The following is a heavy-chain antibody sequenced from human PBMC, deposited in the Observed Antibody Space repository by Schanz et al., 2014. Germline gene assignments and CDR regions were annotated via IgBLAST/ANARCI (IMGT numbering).Heavy chain of an antibody. Sequence: QVQLVDSGGGLVKPGGSLRLSCTASGFPFSDYFMAWIRQPPGRGLEWVSYIGNGGVTIYYADSGKGRFTISRDNSKNSLYLQRNSRRAEDTAVYYCARIGGSDFDYWAQGTLVTVSS. D-gene: IGHD3-10*01. CDR2: IGNGGVTI. V-gene: IGHV3-11*01. CDR1: GFPFSDYF. J-gene: IGHJ4*02. CDR3: ARIGGSDFDY.